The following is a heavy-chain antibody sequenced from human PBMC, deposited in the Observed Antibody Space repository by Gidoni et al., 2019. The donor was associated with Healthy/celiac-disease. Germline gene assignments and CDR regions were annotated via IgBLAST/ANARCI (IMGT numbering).Heavy chain of an antibody. CDR1: GFTFSSDS. CDR3: ARLLWFGELYSNRDY. V-gene: IGHV3-21*01. CDR2: ISSSSSYI. J-gene: IGHJ4*02. Sequence: EVQLVESGGGLVKPGGSLRLSCAASGFTFSSDSMNWVRKAPGKGLEWVSSISSSSSYIYYADSVKGRFTISRDNAKNSLYLQMNSLRAEDTAVYYCARLLWFGELYSNRDYWGQGTLVTVSS. D-gene: IGHD3-10*01.